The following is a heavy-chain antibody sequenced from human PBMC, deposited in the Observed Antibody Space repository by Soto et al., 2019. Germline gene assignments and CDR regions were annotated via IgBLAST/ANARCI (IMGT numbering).Heavy chain of an antibody. V-gene: IGHV3-23*01. CDR3: ANYDSSGYYGNY. J-gene: IGHJ4*02. Sequence: GGSLRLSCAASGFTFSGYAMSWVRQAPGKGLEWVSAISGSGGSTYYADSVKGRFTISRDNSKNTLYLQMNSLRAEDTAVYYCANYDSSGYYGNYWGQGTLVTVSS. CDR2: ISGSGGST. D-gene: IGHD3-22*01. CDR1: GFTFSGYA.